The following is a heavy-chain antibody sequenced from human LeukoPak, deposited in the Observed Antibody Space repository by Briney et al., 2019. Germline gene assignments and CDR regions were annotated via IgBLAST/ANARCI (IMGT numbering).Heavy chain of an antibody. Sequence: ASVKVSCKASGYTFTGYYMHWVRQAPGQGLEWMGWINPNSGGTNYAQKFQGRVTMTRDTSISTAYMELSRLRSDDTAVYYCARDYGPGYDYYFDYWGQGTLVTVSS. CDR1: GYTFTGYY. J-gene: IGHJ4*02. CDR2: INPNSGGT. V-gene: IGHV1-2*02. CDR3: ARDYGPGYDYYFDY. D-gene: IGHD5-12*01.